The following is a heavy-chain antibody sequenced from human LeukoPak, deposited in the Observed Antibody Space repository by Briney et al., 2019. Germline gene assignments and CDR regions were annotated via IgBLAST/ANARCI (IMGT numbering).Heavy chain of an antibody. Sequence: GGSLRLSCAASGFTFSSYAMSWVRQAPGKGLEWVAAISSSGDTYYAGSVKGRFTISRDNSKNTLYLQMNSLRGEDTAVDYCAKVMTTVTKGFDYWGQGPLVTVSS. CDR3: AKVMTTVTKGFDY. CDR1: GFTFSSYA. CDR2: ISSSGDT. D-gene: IGHD4-17*01. J-gene: IGHJ4*02. V-gene: IGHV3-23*01.